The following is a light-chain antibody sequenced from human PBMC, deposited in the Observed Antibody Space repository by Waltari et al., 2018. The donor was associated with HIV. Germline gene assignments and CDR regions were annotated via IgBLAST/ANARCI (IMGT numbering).Light chain of an antibody. CDR2: ANT. V-gene: IGLV1-51*01. CDR3: GTWDSSLGGWV. Sequence: QSVLTQPPSVSAAPGQKVTISCSGSSSNIWRNYVSWYQQLPGAAPKLLIYANTARPSGMPDRCSGSKSGTSATLGITGLQTGDEADYYCGTWDSSLGGWVFGGGTKLAVL. J-gene: IGLJ3*02. CDR1: SSNIWRNY.